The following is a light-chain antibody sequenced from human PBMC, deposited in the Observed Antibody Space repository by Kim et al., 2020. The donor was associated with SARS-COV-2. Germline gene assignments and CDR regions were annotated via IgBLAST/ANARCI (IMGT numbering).Light chain of an antibody. Sequence: SSELTQDPAVSVALGQTVRITCQGDSLRSYYASWYQQKPGQAPVLVIYGKNNRPSGIPDRFSGSSSGNTASLTITGAQAEDEADYYCNSRDSSGNHDVFGTGTNVTVL. V-gene: IGLV3-19*01. CDR2: GKN. CDR3: NSRDSSGNHDV. CDR1: SLRSYY. J-gene: IGLJ1*01.